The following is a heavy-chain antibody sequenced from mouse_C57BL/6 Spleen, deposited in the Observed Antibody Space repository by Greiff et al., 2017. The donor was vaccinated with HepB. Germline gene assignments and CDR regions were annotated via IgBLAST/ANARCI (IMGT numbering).Heavy chain of an antibody. Sequence: VQLQQSGAELVMPGASVKLSCKASGYTFTSYWMHWVKQRPGQGLEWIGEIDPSDSYTNYNQKFKGKSTLTVDKSSGTAYMQLSSLTSEDSAVYYCARDESSDYDDGSYYAMDYWGQGTSVTVSS. CDR1: GYTFTSYW. V-gene: IGHV1-69*01. J-gene: IGHJ4*01. D-gene: IGHD2-4*01. CDR2: IDPSDSYT. CDR3: ARDESSDYDDGSYYAMDY.